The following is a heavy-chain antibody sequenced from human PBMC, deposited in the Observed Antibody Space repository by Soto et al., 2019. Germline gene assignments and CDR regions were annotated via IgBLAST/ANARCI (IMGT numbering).Heavy chain of an antibody. D-gene: IGHD3-16*01. Sequence: QVQLVQSGVEVKKPGASVKVSCKAMGYTFTHYGLSWVRQAPGEGLEWLGWISAYNGHTKYAQKVQDRVTLTTDTSASTAYLELRSLTSDDTAVYHCVRGDGGYFDHWGQGTLVLVSS. CDR3: VRGDGGYFDH. V-gene: IGHV1-18*01. CDR1: GYTFTHYG. CDR2: ISAYNGHT. J-gene: IGHJ4*02.